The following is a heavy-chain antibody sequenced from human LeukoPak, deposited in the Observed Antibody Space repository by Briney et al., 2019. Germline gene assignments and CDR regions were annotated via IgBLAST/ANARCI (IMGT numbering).Heavy chain of an antibody. CDR1: GYTFTDYY. D-gene: IGHD1-1*01. CDR2: INPNTGGT. Sequence: GASVKVSCKASGYTFTDYYIHWVRQAPGQGLECMGWINPNTGGTNYAQKFQGRVTMTRDTSISTAYMELSRLRSDDTAVYYCASSLKRPTTLYYYYYMDVWGKGTTVTVSS. CDR3: ASSLKRPTTLYYYYYMDV. J-gene: IGHJ6*03. V-gene: IGHV1-2*02.